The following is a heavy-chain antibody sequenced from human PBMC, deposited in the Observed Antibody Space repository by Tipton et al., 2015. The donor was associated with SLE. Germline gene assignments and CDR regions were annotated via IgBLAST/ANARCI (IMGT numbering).Heavy chain of an antibody. CDR3: ARNFGVVGVVGGQYFNYYGMVV. V-gene: IGHV4-59*01. CDR2: SDDRGSI. Sequence: LRLSCTVSGASISSFFCSWVRQPPGQGLEWIGYSDDRGSINYNPSLKSRVSTSVDTSKNQFSLKVTSVTAADTAIYYCARNFGVVGVVGGQYFNYYGMVVWGQGTTVTVSS. CDR1: GASISSFF. J-gene: IGHJ6*02. D-gene: IGHD3-3*01.